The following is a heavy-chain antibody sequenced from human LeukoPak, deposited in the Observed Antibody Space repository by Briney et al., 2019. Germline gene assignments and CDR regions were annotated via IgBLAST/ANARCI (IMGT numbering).Heavy chain of an antibody. CDR2: ISYDGSNK. D-gene: IGHD4-11*01. CDR1: GFTFSSYA. J-gene: IGHJ6*03. V-gene: IGHV3-30-3*01. Sequence: GGSLRLSCAASGFTFSSYAMHWVRQAPGKGLEWVAVISYDGSNKYYADSVRGRFTISRDNSKNTLYLQMNSLRVEDTAVYYCARGTSLTTVNYFYMDVWGKGTTVTVS. CDR3: ARGTSLTTVNYFYMDV.